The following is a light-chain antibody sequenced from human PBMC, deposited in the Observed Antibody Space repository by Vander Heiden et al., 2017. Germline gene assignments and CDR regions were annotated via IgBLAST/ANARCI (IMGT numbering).Light chain of an antibody. CDR3: QQCNSYPWIT. CDR2: DAS. J-gene: IGKJ5*01. V-gene: IGKV1-13*02. CDR1: QGISSA. Sequence: AIQLTQSPSSLSASVGDRVTITCRASQGISSALAWYQQKPGKAPKLLIYDASSLESGVPSRFSGSGSGTDFTLTISSLQPEDFATYYCQQCNSYPWITFGQGTRLEIK.